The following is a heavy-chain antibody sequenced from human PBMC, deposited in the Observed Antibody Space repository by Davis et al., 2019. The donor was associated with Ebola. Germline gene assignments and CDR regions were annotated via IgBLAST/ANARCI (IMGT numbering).Heavy chain of an antibody. D-gene: IGHD2-15*01. V-gene: IGHV3-74*01. CDR1: GFTFSSYW. Sequence: HTGGSLRLSCAASGFTFSSYWMHWVRQAPGKGLVWVSRINSDGSSTSYADSVKGRFTISRDNAKNTLYLQMNSLRAEDTAVYYCARRQAAATRYYYYYGMDVWGQGTTVTVSS. CDR2: INSDGSST. J-gene: IGHJ6*02. CDR3: ARRQAAATRYYYYYGMDV.